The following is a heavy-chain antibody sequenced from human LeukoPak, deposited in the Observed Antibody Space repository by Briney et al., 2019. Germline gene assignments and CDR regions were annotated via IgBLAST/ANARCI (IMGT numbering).Heavy chain of an antibody. CDR3: ARVTLYGESALDY. CDR2: ISASGGIGGGT. Sequence: GGSLRLSCAASGFMFGTYAMSWVRQAPEKGLEWVSGISASGGIGGGTFYADSVRGRFTISRDNSKNTMDLQMNSLRAEDTAVYYCARVTLYGESALDYWGQGTLVIVSS. J-gene: IGHJ4*02. CDR1: GFMFGTYA. D-gene: IGHD4-17*01. V-gene: IGHV3-23*01.